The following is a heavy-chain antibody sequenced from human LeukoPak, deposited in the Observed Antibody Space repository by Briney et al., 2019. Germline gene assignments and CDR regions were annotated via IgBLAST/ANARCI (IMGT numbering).Heavy chain of an antibody. CDR3: AKRYCSSTSCSFFDY. CDR1: GFTFSSYA. D-gene: IGHD2-2*01. CDR2: ISGSGGST. J-gene: IGHJ4*02. Sequence: GGSLRLSCAASGFTFSSYAMSWVRQAPWKGLEWVSAISGSGGSTYYADSVKGRFTISRDNSKNTLYLQMNSLRAEDTAVYHCAKRYCSSTSCSFFDYWGQGTLVTVSS. V-gene: IGHV3-23*01.